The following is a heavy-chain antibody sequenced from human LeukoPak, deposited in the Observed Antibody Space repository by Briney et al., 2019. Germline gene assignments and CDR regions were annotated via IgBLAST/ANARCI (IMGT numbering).Heavy chain of an antibody. D-gene: IGHD2-2*01. CDR2: IYHSGST. V-gene: IGHV4-38-2*01. CDR3: ASPHCSSTSCYYHY. CDR1: GHSISSGYY. Sequence: SETLSLTCAVSGHSISSGYYWGWIRQPPGKGLEWIGSIYHSGSTYYNPSLKSRVTISVDTSKNQSSLKLSSVTAADTAVYYCASPHCSSTSCYYHYWGQGTLVTVSS. J-gene: IGHJ4*02.